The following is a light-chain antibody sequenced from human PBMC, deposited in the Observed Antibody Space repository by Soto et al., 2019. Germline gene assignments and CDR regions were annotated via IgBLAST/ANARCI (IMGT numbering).Light chain of an antibody. Sequence: EIVLTQSPATLSLSPGDNATLSCRASQSISNFLAWYQQKPGQAPRLLIYDASHRVTGVPGRFSGSGSGTDFTLTISSLEPDDFAVYHCQQRTTGTFGGGTKV. V-gene: IGKV3-11*01. J-gene: IGKJ4*01. CDR1: QSISNF. CDR3: QQRTTGT. CDR2: DAS.